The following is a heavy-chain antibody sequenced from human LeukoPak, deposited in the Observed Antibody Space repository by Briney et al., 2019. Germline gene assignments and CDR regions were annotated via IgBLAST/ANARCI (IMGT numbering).Heavy chain of an antibody. V-gene: IGHV1-2*02. Sequence: GASVKVSCKASGYSFTDYFIHWVQQAPGQGLEWMGWINLNSGGTNYAQKFQARVTMTSDTSISTVYMELSSLRSDDTAVYYCARCGYSYGHFDYWGQGTPVTVSS. D-gene: IGHD5-18*01. J-gene: IGHJ4*02. CDR3: ARCGYSYGHFDY. CDR2: INLNSGGT. CDR1: GYSFTDYF.